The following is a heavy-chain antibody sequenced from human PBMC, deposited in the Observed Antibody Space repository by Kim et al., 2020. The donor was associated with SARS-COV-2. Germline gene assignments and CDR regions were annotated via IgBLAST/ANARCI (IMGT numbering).Heavy chain of an antibody. CDR1: GFTFSPFA. J-gene: IGHJ3*01. CDR3: ARNFGLATMIGDV. Sequence: GGSLRLSCTASGFTFSPFAMHWVRQAPGKGLEWVAVIRADESKKYYAESVKDRFSVSRDNSKNTLYLQMNSLRAEDTAIYYCARNFGLATMIGDVWDLGTMVTVSS. CDR2: IRADESKK. D-gene: IGHD3-10*01. V-gene: IGHV3-33*01.